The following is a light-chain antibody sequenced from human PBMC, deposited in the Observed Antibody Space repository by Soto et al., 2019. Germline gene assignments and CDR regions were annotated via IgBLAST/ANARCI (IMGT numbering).Light chain of an antibody. J-gene: IGLJ3*02. Sequence: QSVLTQPPSASGSPGQSVTISCTGTSSDVGAYKYVSWYQQYPGKAPKLMIYEVTKRPSGVPDRFSGSKSGNTAPLTVSGLQAEDEADYYCTSYVGNDIWVFGGGTKVTVL. V-gene: IGLV2-8*01. CDR2: EVT. CDR3: TSYVGNDIWV. CDR1: SSDVGAYKY.